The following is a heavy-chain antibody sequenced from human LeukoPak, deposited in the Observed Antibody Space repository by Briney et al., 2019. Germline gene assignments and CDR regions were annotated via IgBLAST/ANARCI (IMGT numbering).Heavy chain of an antibody. Sequence: GGSLRLSCAASGFTFSSYAMHWVRQAPGKGLEYVSAISSNGGSTYYANSVKGRFTISRDNSKNTLYLQMGSLRAEDMAAYYCARGRYSSGWFPFDYWGQGTLVTVSS. J-gene: IGHJ4*02. CDR2: ISSNGGST. CDR1: GFTFSSYA. V-gene: IGHV3-64*01. CDR3: ARGRYSSGWFPFDY. D-gene: IGHD6-19*01.